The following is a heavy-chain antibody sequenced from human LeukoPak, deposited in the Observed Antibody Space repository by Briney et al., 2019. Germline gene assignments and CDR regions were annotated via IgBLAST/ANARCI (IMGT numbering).Heavy chain of an antibody. CDR1: GGSFSGYY. CDR2: INHSGST. CDR3: KCRHYYYYYMDV. V-gene: IGHV4-34*01. J-gene: IGHJ6*03. Sequence: SETLSLTXAVYGGSFSGYYWSWIRQPPGKGLEWMGEINHSGSTNYNPSLKSRVTISVDTSKNQFSLKLSSVTAADTAVYYCKCRHYYYYYMDVWGKGTTITVSS.